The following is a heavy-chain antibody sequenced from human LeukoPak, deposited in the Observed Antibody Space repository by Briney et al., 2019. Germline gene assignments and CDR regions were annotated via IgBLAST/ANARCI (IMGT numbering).Heavy chain of an antibody. J-gene: IGHJ5*02. CDR3: ARDKGISSAIDL. CDR1: GGSISSYY. Sequence: TSETLSLTCSVSGGSISSYYWSWIPQPPGKGLEWIGYIYYSGSTNYNPSLESRVTMSVDTSKNQFSLKLSSVTAADTAVYYCARDKGISSAIDLWGQGTLVTVSS. D-gene: IGHD6-6*01. CDR2: IYYSGST. V-gene: IGHV4-59*01.